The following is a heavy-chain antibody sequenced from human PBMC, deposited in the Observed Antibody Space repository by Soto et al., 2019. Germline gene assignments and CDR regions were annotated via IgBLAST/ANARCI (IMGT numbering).Heavy chain of an antibody. V-gene: IGHV2-5*02. CDR3: AHRLIMIDAQEVGLDAFDI. CDR2: IYWDDDK. Sequence: QITLKESGPTLVKPTQTLTLTCTFSGFSLSTSGVGVGWIRQPPGKALEWLALIYWDDDKRYSPSLKSRLTITKDTSKNQVVLTMTNMDPVDTATYYCAHRLIMIDAQEVGLDAFDIWGQGTMVTVSS. D-gene: IGHD3-16*01. CDR1: GFSLSTSGVG. J-gene: IGHJ3*02.